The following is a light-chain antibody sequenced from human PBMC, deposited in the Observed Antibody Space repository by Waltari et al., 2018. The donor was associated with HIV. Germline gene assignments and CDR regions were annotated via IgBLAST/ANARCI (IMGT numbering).Light chain of an antibody. CDR1: SSNIGADYD. CDR2: GNK. J-gene: IGLJ2*01. Sequence: QSVLTQPPSVSGAPGQRVTISCTGGSSNIGADYDVHWYQQIPGTAPKLLISGNKNRRQGVPDRFSASKSGASASLAITGLQAEDEADYFCQSYDRSLSASVVFGGGTKLTVL. V-gene: IGLV1-40*01. CDR3: QSYDRSLSASVV.